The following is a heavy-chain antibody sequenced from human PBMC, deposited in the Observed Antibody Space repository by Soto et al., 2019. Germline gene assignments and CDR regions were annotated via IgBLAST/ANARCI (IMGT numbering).Heavy chain of an antibody. Sequence: SVKVSCKASGGTFSSYAISWVRQAPGQGLEWMGGIIPIFGTANYAQKFQGRVTITADESMSTAYMELSSLRSEDTAVYYCARFGSSGWYDAFDIWGQGTMVTVSS. CDR3: ARFGSSGWYDAFDI. D-gene: IGHD6-19*01. J-gene: IGHJ3*02. V-gene: IGHV1-69*13. CDR1: GGTFSSYA. CDR2: IIPIFGTA.